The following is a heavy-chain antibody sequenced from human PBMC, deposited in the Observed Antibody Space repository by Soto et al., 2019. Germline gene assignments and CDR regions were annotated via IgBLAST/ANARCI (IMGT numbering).Heavy chain of an antibody. CDR2: IKTATEGGTT. Sequence: EVQLVESGGGLVKPGGSLRLSCAASGFSFSTAWMSWVRQAPGKGLEWVGRIKTATEGGTTNFAAPVKGRFTISRDDLKNMLYLQMNSLKTDDTAVYYCSTWGGYWGQGTLVTVSS. V-gene: IGHV3-15*06. J-gene: IGHJ4*02. CDR3: STWGGY. D-gene: IGHD3-16*01. CDR1: GFSFSTAW.